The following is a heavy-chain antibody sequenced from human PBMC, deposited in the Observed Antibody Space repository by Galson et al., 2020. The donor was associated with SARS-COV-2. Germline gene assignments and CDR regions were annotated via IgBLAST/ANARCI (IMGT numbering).Heavy chain of an antibody. J-gene: IGHJ6*02. D-gene: IGHD6-13*01. CDR2: IYYSGST. CDR1: GGSISSGGYY. CDR3: ARDYLVRQQLVRGAHYYYYGMDV. V-gene: IGHV4-31*03. Sequence: ETSETLSLTCTVSGGSISSGGYYWSWIRQHPGKGLEWIRYIYYSGSTYYNPSLKSRVTISVDTSKNQFSLKLSSVTAADTAVYYCARDYLVRQQLVRGAHYYYYGMDVWGQGTTVTVSS.